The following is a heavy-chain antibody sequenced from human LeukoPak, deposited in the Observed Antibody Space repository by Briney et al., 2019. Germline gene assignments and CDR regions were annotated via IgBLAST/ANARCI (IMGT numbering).Heavy chain of an antibody. Sequence: GGSLRLSCAASGFTFSDYSMNWVRQAPGKGLEWISYIGIDSGNTNYADSVKGRFTISGDKAKNSLYLQMNSQRVEDTAVYYCARDQGTYGTDYYYGMDVWGQGTMVTVSS. CDR3: ARDQGTYGTDYYYGMDV. V-gene: IGHV3-48*01. J-gene: IGHJ6*02. CDR2: IGIDSGNT. D-gene: IGHD3-10*01. CDR1: GFTFSDYS.